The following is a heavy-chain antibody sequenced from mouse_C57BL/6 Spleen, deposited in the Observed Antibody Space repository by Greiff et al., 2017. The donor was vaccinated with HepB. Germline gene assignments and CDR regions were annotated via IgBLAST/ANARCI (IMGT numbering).Heavy chain of an antibody. V-gene: IGHV1-69*01. CDR3: ARGYYGPPYAMDY. J-gene: IGHJ4*01. CDR1: GYTFTSYW. D-gene: IGHD1-1*01. Sequence: QVQLKQSGAELVMPGASVKLSCKASGYTFTSYWMHWVKQRPGQGLEWIGEIDPSDSYTNYNQKFKGKSTLTVDKSSSTAYMQLSSLTSEDSAVYYCARGYYGPPYAMDYWGQGTSVTVSS. CDR2: IDPSDSYT.